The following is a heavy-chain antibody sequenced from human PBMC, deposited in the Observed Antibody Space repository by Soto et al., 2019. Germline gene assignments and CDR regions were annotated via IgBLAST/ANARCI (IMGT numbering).Heavy chain of an antibody. CDR2: IIPIFGTA. D-gene: IGHD3-22*01. V-gene: IGHV1-69*13. Sequence: SVKVSCKASGGTFSSYAISWVRQAPGQGLEWMGGIIPIFGTANYAQKFQGRVTITADESTSTAYMGLSSLRSEDTAVYYCARGVKYDSSGYYYNRAFDIWGQGTMVTVSS. CDR3: ARGVKYDSSGYYYNRAFDI. CDR1: GGTFSSYA. J-gene: IGHJ3*02.